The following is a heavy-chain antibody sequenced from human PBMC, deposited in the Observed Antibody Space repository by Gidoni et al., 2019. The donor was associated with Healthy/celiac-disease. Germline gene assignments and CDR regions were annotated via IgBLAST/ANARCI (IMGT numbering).Heavy chain of an antibody. D-gene: IGHD2-8*02. Sequence: EVQLLESGGGLVQPGGSLRLSCSASGFTFSSYSMSWVRQAPGKGLEWVSAIGGSGGSTYYADSVKGRFTISRDNSKNTLYLQMNSLRAEDTAVYYCAKGGVESGGGYYWGQGTLVTVSS. V-gene: IGHV3-23*01. J-gene: IGHJ4*02. CDR2: IGGSGGST. CDR3: AKGGVESGGGYY. CDR1: GFTFSSYS.